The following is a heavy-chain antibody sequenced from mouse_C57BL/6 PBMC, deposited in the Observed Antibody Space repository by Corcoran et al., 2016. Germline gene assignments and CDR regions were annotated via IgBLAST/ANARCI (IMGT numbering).Heavy chain of an antibody. D-gene: IGHD1-1*01. Sequence: QIQLVQSGPELKKPGETVKISCKASGYTFTTYGMSWVKQAPGKGLKWMGWINTYSGVPTYADDFKVRFAFSLETSASTAYLQINNLKNEDTATYFCARAPVVARYAMDDWGQGTSVTVSA. J-gene: IGHJ4*01. CDR1: GYTFTTYG. V-gene: IGHV9-3*01. CDR2: INTYSGVP. CDR3: ARAPVVARYAMDD.